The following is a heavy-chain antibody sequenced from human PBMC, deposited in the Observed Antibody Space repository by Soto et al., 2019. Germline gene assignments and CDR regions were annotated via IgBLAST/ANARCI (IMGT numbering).Heavy chain of an antibody. D-gene: IGHD5-18*01. CDR2: ISYDGTNK. V-gene: IGHV3-30*18. Sequence: QVQLVESGGGLVQPGRSLRLSCAASGFTFSAYNMHWVRQAPGKGLEWLAVISYDGTNKYYGDSVKGRFTISRDNSRNTLFLQMNSLQPEDTAVYYCAKREDTAFDYWGLGTLVTVSS. CDR3: AKREDTAFDY. CDR1: GFTFSAYN. J-gene: IGHJ4*02.